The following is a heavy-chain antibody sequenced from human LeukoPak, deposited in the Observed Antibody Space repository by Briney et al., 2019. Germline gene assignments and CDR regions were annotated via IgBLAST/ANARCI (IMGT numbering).Heavy chain of an antibody. Sequence: PGRSLRLSCSASGXTFIRSARHWVRQAPGKGLEWVSVISYDGSNKYYSHSVKGRFTISRVNSKNTLSLQMNSLTTEDTAVYYCARAITMVTEGAFDIWGQGTMVTVSS. CDR1: GXTFIRSA. D-gene: IGHD3-10*01. CDR2: ISYDGSNK. J-gene: IGHJ3*02. V-gene: IGHV3-30-3*01. CDR3: ARAITMVTEGAFDI.